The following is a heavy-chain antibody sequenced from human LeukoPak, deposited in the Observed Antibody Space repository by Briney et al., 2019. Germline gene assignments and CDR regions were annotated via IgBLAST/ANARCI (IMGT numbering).Heavy chain of an antibody. CDR3: ARDRAVTQVWVEFDS. V-gene: IGHV3-66*03. Sequence: QPGGSLRLSCAGSGFSVSNYYMNWVRQAPGTGLEWVSLIRDSGATFYADSVKGRFTISRDNSKNTIYLQMNRLRVEDTAVYFCARDRAVTQVWVEFDSWGQGTQVTVSS. J-gene: IGHJ5*01. CDR2: IRDSGAT. D-gene: IGHD3-16*01. CDR1: GFSVSNYY.